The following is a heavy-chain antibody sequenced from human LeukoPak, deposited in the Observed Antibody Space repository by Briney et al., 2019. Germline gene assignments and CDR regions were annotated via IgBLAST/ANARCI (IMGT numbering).Heavy chain of an antibody. J-gene: IGHJ4*02. D-gene: IGHD6-19*01. Sequence: GGSLRLSCAASGFTFDDYAMHWVRQAPGKGLEWVSGISWNSGSIGYADSVKGRFTISRDNAKNSLYLLMNSLRAEDTAVYYCARGRYTSGWYPDYFDYWGQGTLVTVSS. CDR2: ISWNSGSI. CDR3: ARGRYTSGWYPDYFDY. CDR1: GFTFDDYA. V-gene: IGHV3-9*01.